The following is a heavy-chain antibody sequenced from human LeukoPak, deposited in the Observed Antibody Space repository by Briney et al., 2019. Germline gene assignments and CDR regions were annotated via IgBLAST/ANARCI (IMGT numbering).Heavy chain of an antibody. CDR2: INPSGGST. CDR1: GYTFTSYY. J-gene: IGHJ4*02. D-gene: IGHD6-19*01. Sequence: ASVKGSCKASGYTFTSYYMHWVRQAPGQGLEGKGIINPSGGSTSYAQKFQGRVTMTRDTSTSTVYMELSSLRSEDTAVYYCARDDGYSSGWYRTYYFDYWGQGTLVTVSS. V-gene: IGHV1-46*01. CDR3: ARDDGYSSGWYRTYYFDY.